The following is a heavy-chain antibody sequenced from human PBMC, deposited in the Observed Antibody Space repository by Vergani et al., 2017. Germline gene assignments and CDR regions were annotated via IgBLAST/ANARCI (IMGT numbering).Heavy chain of an antibody. V-gene: IGHV3-33*01. CDR3: ARKAYSGSYYVDYFDY. D-gene: IGHD1-26*01. Sequence: QVQLVESGGGVVQPGRSPRLSCAASGFTFSSYGMHWVRQAPGKGLEWVAVIWYDGSNKYYADSVKGRFTISRDNSKNTLYLQMNSLRAEDTAVYYCARKAYSGSYYVDYFDYWGQGTLVTVSS. CDR2: IWYDGSNK. CDR1: GFTFSSYG. J-gene: IGHJ4*02.